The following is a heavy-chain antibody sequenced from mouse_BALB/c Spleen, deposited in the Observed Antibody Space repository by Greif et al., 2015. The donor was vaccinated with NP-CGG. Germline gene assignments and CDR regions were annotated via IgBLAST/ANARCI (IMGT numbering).Heavy chain of an antibody. J-gene: IGHJ1*01. CDR2: IHYSGST. CDR1: GYSITSAYG. Sequence: EVHLVESGPDLVKPSQSLSPTCTVTGYSITSAYGWHLIRHFPGNKLEWMGYIHYSGSTNYNPSLKSRISITRDTSKNKYFLQLITVTSEGTATYYCARRDISTTGYFDVWGAGTTVTVSS. D-gene: IGHD1-2*01. CDR3: ARRDISTTGYFDV. V-gene: IGHV3-1*02.